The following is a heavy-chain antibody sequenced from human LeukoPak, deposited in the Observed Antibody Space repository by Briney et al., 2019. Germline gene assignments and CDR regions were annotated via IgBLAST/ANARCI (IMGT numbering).Heavy chain of an antibody. CDR2: ISHDGNNK. CDR1: GFTFDNYA. J-gene: IGHJ6*02. CDR3: ARGPRWSGYYMVGMDV. D-gene: IGHD3-3*01. V-gene: IGHV3-30-3*01. Sequence: GRSLRLSCAASGFTFDNYAMHWVRQAPGKGLEWVTIISHDGNNKYNADSVKGRFTISRDNSKNTLYLQMNSLRAEDTAVYYCARGPRWSGYYMVGMDVWGQGTTVTVSS.